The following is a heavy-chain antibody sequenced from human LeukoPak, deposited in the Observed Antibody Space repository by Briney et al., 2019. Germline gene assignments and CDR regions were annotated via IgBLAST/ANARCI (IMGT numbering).Heavy chain of an antibody. Sequence: SETLSLTCAVYGGSFSGYYWSWIRQPPGKGLEWIGEINHSGSTNYNPSLKSRVTISVDTSKNQFSLKLSSVTAADTAVYYCARVRIQLWVQGFDYWGQGTLVTVSS. CDR1: GGSFSGYY. CDR3: ARVRIQLWVQGFDY. V-gene: IGHV4-34*01. J-gene: IGHJ4*02. CDR2: INHSGST. D-gene: IGHD5-18*01.